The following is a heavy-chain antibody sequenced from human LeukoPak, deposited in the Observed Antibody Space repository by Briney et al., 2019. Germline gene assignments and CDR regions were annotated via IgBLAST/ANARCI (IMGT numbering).Heavy chain of an antibody. CDR3: AMARSRVAGLRYFHH. CDR1: GYIFSNYW. CDR2: IDPSDSYT. D-gene: IGHD6-19*01. J-gene: IGHJ1*01. V-gene: IGHV5-10-1*01. Sequence: GESLKISCKGSGYIFSNYWIGWVRQMPGKGLEWMGRIDPSDSYTNYSPSFQGHVTISADKSISTAYLQWSSLEASDTAMYYCAMARSRVAGLRYFHHWGQGALVTVSS.